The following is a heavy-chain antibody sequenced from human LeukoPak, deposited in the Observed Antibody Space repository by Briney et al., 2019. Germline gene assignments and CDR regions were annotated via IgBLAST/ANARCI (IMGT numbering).Heavy chain of an antibody. CDR1: GYTFTSYG. D-gene: IGHD3-22*01. CDR2: ISAYNGNT. Sequence: GASVKVSCKASGYTFTSYGISWVRQAPGQGLEWMGWISAYNGNTNYAQKLQGRVTMTTDTSTSTAYMELRSLRSDDAAVYYCARDCRITMIVAVPEIDYWGQGTLVTVSS. V-gene: IGHV1-18*01. J-gene: IGHJ4*02. CDR3: ARDCRITMIVAVPEIDY.